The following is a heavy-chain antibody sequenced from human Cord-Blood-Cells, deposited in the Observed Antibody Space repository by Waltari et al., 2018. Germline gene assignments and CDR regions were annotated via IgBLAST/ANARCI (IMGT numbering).Heavy chain of an antibody. Sequence: QLQLQESGPGLVKPSETLSLTCTVSGGSISSSSYYWGWIRQPPGKGLEWIGSIYYSGSTYYNPSLKSRVTISVDTSKNQFSLKLSSVTAADTAVYYCARHSGDFWSGYYLDAFDIWGQGTMVTVSS. V-gene: IGHV4-39*01. D-gene: IGHD3-3*01. J-gene: IGHJ3*02. CDR2: IYYSGST. CDR1: GGSISSSSYY. CDR3: ARHSGDFWSGYYLDAFDI.